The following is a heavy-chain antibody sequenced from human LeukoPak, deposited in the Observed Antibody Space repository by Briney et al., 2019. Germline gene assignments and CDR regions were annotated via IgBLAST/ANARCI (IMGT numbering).Heavy chain of an antibody. CDR3: ASRKLGNDY. Sequence: GASVMVSCKASGGTFSSYAISWVRQAPGQGLEWMGGIIPIFGTANYAQKFQGRVTITADKSTSTAYMELSSLRSEDTAVYYCASRKLGNDYWGQGTLVTVSS. D-gene: IGHD7-27*01. V-gene: IGHV1-69*06. CDR1: GGTFSSYA. CDR2: IIPIFGTA. J-gene: IGHJ4*02.